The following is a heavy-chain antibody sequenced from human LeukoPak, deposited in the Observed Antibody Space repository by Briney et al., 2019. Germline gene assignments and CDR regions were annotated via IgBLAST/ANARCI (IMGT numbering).Heavy chain of an antibody. Sequence: ASVKVSCKASGGTFSSYAISWVRQAPGQGLEWMGGIIPIFGTANYAQKFQGRVTITADESTSTAYMELSSLRSEDTAVYYCARGVDYYDSSGYPYYYYYGMDVWGQGTRSPSP. CDR1: GGTFSSYA. V-gene: IGHV1-69*13. CDR3: ARGVDYYDSSGYPYYYYYGMDV. D-gene: IGHD3-22*01. J-gene: IGHJ6*02. CDR2: IIPIFGTA.